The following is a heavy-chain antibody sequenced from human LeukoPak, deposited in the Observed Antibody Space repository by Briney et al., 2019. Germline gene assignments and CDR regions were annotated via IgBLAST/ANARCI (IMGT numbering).Heavy chain of an antibody. J-gene: IGHJ3*02. Sequence: ASVKVSCKASGGTFSSYTISWVRQAPGQGLEWMGRIIPILGIANYAQKFQGRATITADKSTSTAYMELSSLRSEDTAVYYCATGVGATTAAAFDIWGQGTMVTVSS. CDR1: GGTFSSYT. CDR2: IIPILGIA. V-gene: IGHV1-69*02. CDR3: ATGVGATTAAAFDI. D-gene: IGHD1-26*01.